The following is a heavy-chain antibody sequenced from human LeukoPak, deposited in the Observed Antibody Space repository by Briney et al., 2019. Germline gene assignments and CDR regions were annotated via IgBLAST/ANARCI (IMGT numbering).Heavy chain of an antibody. CDR2: IHYSGNT. J-gene: IGHJ6*03. Sequence: SETLSLTCTVSGGSISSSSYYWGWIRQPPGKGLEWIGSIHYSGNTYYNPSLKSRVTISVDTSKNQFSLKLSSVTAADTAVYYCARVGYSYGDPGYYYYMNVWGKGTTVTISS. CDR3: ARVGYSYGDPGYYYYMNV. D-gene: IGHD5-18*01. CDR1: GGSISSSSYY. V-gene: IGHV4-39*07.